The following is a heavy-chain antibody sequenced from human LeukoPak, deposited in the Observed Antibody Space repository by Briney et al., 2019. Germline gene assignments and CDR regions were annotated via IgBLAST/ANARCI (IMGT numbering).Heavy chain of an antibody. Sequence: SETLSLTCTVSGGSISSSSYYWGWIRQPPGKGLEWIGSIYYSGSTYYNPSLKSRVTISVDTSKNQFSLKLSSVTAADTAVYYCARVKSTVTDNWFDPWGQGTLVTVSS. CDR3: ARVKSTVTDNWFDP. D-gene: IGHD4-17*01. V-gene: IGHV4-39*07. J-gene: IGHJ5*02. CDR1: GGSISSSSYY. CDR2: IYYSGST.